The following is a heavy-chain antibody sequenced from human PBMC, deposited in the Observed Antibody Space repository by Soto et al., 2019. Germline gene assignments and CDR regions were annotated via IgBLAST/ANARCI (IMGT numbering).Heavy chain of an antibody. CDR3: AHRGGSSGWYYD. CDR1: GFSLSTSGEG. Sequence: QITLKESGPTLVKPTQTLTLTCIFSGFSLSTSGEGVGWIRQPPGKALEWLALIFWDDDTRYSPSVKSRLTITKDASKNQVVLTLTNMDPLDTATSSCAHRGGSSGWYYDWGQGSLVTVSS. J-gene: IGHJ4*02. CDR2: IFWDDDT. V-gene: IGHV2-5*02. D-gene: IGHD6-19*01.